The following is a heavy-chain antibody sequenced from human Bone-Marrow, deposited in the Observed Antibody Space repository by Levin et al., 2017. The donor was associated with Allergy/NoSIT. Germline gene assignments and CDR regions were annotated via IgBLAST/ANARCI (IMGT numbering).Heavy chain of an antibody. CDR2: MYYSGGT. CDR1: GASISSSY. CDR3: ARASSGWYSPFDY. D-gene: IGHD6-19*01. Sequence: SQTLSLTCTVSGASISSSYWNWIRQPPGKGLEWLGYMYYSGGTNYNPSLKSRVTISLDTSKKQFSLKLNSVTTADTAVYYCARASSGWYSPFDYWGRGTLVTVSS. V-gene: IGHV4-59*01. J-gene: IGHJ4*02.